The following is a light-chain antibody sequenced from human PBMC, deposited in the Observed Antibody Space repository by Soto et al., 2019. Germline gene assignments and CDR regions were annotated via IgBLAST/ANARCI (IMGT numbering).Light chain of an antibody. CDR3: QQSYSTPQT. Sequence: DIHVTQSPSSLSASVGDRVTITCRASQSLSTFLNWYQQKPGKAPKLLIYAASSLESGVPSRFSGSESGTDFTLTISSLQPEDFATYYCQQSYSTPQTFGQGTKVDIK. V-gene: IGKV1-39*01. J-gene: IGKJ1*01. CDR1: QSLSTF. CDR2: AAS.